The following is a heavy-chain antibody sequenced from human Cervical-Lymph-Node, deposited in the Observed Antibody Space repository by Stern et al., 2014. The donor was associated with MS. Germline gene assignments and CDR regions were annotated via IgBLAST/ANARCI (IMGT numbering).Heavy chain of an antibody. CDR3: TREHHGGNFAS. CDR1: GASFSTNA. V-gene: IGHV1-69*12. D-gene: IGHD4-23*01. CDR2: IVSIFNKA. Sequence: QVQLVQSGAEVKKPGSSVKVSCKVSGASFSTNAISWVRQAPGQGLEWMGAIVSIFNKANSAQRFRGRVTITANESTSTASLDLSSLRSGDTAVYFCTREHHGGNFASWGQGTLVTVSS. J-gene: IGHJ4*02.